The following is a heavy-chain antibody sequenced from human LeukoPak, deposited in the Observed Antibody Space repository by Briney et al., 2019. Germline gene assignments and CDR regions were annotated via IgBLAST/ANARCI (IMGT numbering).Heavy chain of an antibody. CDR2: INHSGST. V-gene: IGHV4-34*01. CDR1: GGSLSGYY. Sequence: SETLSLTCAVYGGSLSGYYWSWIRQPPGKGLEWIGEINHSGSTNYIPSLKSRVTISGDTSKNQFSLRLSSVTAADTAVYYCARWGPSAFDMWGQGTKVTVSS. CDR3: ARWGPSAFDM. J-gene: IGHJ3*02. D-gene: IGHD3-16*01.